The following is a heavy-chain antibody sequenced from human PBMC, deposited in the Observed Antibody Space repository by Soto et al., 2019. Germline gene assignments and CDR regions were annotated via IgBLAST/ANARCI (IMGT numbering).Heavy chain of an antibody. Sequence: PGGSLRLSCAASGFTFSDYYMSWIRQAPGKGLEWVSYISSSGSYTNYADSVKGRFTISRDNAKNSLYLQMNSLRAEDTAVYYCARSPRELDYGGNYGMDVWGQGTTVTVSS. J-gene: IGHJ6*02. CDR2: ISSSGSYT. CDR3: ARSPRELDYGGNYGMDV. D-gene: IGHD4-17*01. V-gene: IGHV3-11*06. CDR1: GFTFSDYY.